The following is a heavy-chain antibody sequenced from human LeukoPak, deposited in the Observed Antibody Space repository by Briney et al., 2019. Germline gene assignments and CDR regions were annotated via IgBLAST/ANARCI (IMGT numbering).Heavy chain of an antibody. CDR3: SRHEALGAFDI. CDR1: GGSISTSSYY. D-gene: IGHD7-27*01. CDR2: IYYSGST. Sequence: SETLSLTCTVSGGSISTSSYYWGWIRQPPGKGLEWIGSIYYSGSTYYNPSLKSRVTISVDASKNQFSLELSCVTAADTAIYSCSRHEALGAFDIWGQGTMVTVSS. V-gene: IGHV4-39*01. J-gene: IGHJ3*02.